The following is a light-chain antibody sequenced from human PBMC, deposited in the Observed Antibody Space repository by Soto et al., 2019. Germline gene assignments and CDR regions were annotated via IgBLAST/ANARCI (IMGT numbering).Light chain of an antibody. CDR3: QQYNNWPPLT. V-gene: IGKV3-15*01. CDR1: PSVSSD. J-gene: IGKJ4*01. CDR2: GAS. Sequence: EVVLTQSPGTLSLSPGERATLSCRASPSVSSDLAWYQHKPGQAPRLLIYGASTRAAGIPARFSGSGSGTDFTLTISSLQSEDFAVYYCQQYNNWPPLTFGGGTKVAIK.